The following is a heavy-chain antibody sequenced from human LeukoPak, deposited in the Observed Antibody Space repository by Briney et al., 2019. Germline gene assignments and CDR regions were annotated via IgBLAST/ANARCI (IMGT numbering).Heavy chain of an antibody. D-gene: IGHD4-23*01. CDR1: GLTFSSFG. V-gene: IGHV3-30*18. CDR2: ISFDGSYK. Sequence: PGGSLRLSCAASGLTFSSFGMHWVRQAPGKGLEWVAVISFDGSYKSYAVSMKGRFTISRDNSKNTMYLHMNSLRLEDTAVYYCAKDYGGENLDYWGQGTLVTVSS. CDR3: AKDYGGENLDY. J-gene: IGHJ4*02.